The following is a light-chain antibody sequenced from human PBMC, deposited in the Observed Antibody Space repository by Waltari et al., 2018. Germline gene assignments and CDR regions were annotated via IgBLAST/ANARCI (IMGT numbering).Light chain of an antibody. CDR2: AAS. Sequence: DIQMTQSPSYLSASVGDRVNIPCRASQTISSYLNWYQQKPGKAPKLLIYAASSLQSGVPSRFSGSGSGTDFTLTISSLQPEDFATYYCQQSYITWTFGQGTKVEIK. V-gene: IGKV1-39*01. CDR3: QQSYITWT. J-gene: IGKJ1*01. CDR1: QTISSY.